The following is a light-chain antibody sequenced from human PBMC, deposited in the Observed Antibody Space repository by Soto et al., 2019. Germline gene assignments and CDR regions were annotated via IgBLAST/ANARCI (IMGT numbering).Light chain of an antibody. V-gene: IGKV1-5*03. J-gene: IGKJ4*01. CDR2: KAS. CDR3: QQYSNYPLT. CDR1: QSISYW. Sequence: DIQMTQSRSTLSASVGDRVTITCRASQSISYWLAWYQQKPGKAPNLLIYKASSLESGVPSRFSGSGSGTEFTLTINSLQPDDFATYYCQQYSNYPLTFGGGTKVEI.